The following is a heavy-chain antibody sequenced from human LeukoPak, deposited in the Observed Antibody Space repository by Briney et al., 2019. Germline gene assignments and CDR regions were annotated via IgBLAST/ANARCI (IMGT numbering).Heavy chain of an antibody. Sequence: SETLSLTCTVSGGSISSSTYYWAWIRQPPGKGLEWIGSIHYSGSTYYNPSLKSRVTISVDTSKNQFSLKLGSVTAADTAVYYCARGDFWSGQQLDYWGQGTLVTVSS. D-gene: IGHD3-3*01. J-gene: IGHJ4*02. V-gene: IGHV4-39*01. CDR2: IHYSGST. CDR3: ARGDFWSGQQLDY. CDR1: GGSISSSTYY.